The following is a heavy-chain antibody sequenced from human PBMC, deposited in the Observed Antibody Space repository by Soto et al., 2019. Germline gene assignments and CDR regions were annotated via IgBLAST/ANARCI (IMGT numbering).Heavy chain of an antibody. CDR2: IYYSGSA. D-gene: IGHD2-2*01. CDR1: GGSITGYY. CDR3: ARHGCSSAGCFKGMAYYFDF. J-gene: IGHJ4*02. Sequence: QVQLQESGPGLVKPSETLSLTCTVSGGSITGYYWTWIRQTPGKGLECIGYIYYSGSAKYNPSLKTRVTISVDTSESQFSLKLTSVTAADTATYYCARHGCSSAGCFKGMAYYFDFWGQGILVTVSS. V-gene: IGHV4-59*08.